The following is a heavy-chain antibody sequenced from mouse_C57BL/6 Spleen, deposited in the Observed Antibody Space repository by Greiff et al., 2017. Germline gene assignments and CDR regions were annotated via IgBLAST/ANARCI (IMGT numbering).Heavy chain of an antibody. D-gene: IGHD1-1*01. V-gene: IGHV1-62-2*01. CDR1: GYTFTEYT. J-gene: IGHJ3*01. CDR3: ARHGPNYYGSSYDWFAY. CDR2: FYPGSGSI. Sequence: VQLQLSGAELVKPGASVKLSCKASGYTFTEYTIHWVKQRSGQGLEWIGWFYPGSGSIKYNEKFKDKATLTADKSSSTVYMELSRLTSEDSAVYFCARHGPNYYGSSYDWFAYWGQGTLVTVSA.